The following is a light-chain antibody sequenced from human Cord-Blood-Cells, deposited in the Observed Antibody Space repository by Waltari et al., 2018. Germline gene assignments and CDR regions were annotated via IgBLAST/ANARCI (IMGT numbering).Light chain of an antibody. CDR2: EVS. V-gene: IGLV2-8*01. J-gene: IGLJ1*01. Sequence: QSALNQPPSASGSPGQSVTISCTGTSRDAGGYNYVSWYQQHPGKAPKLMIYEVSKRPSGLPDRFSGSKSGNTASLTVSGLQAEDEADYYCSSYAGSNNYVFGTWTKVTVL. CDR3: SSYAGSNNYV. CDR1: SRDAGGYNY.